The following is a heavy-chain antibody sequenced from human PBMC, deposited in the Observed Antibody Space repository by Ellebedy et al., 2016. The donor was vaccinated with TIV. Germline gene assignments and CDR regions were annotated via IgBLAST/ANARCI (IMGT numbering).Heavy chain of an antibody. Sequence: AASVKVSCKASGYTFTSYAMHWVRQAPGQRLEWMGWINAGNGNTKYSQKFQGRVTMTRNTSISTAYMELSSLTFEDTAVYYCARRQFYMSDYWGQGTLVTVSS. CDR2: INAGNGNT. CDR3: ARRQFYMSDY. V-gene: IGHV1-3*01. J-gene: IGHJ4*02. CDR1: GYTFTSYA. D-gene: IGHD5-24*01.